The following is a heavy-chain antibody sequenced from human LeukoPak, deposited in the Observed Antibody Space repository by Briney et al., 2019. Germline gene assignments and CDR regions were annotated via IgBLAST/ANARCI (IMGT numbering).Heavy chain of an antibody. J-gene: IGHJ5*02. CDR2: INHSGST. Sequence: SETLSLTCAVYGGSFSGYYWSWIRQPPGKGLERIGEINHSGSTNYNPSLKSRVTISVDTSKNQFSLKLSSVTAADTAVYYCARANDYGSGSYYDWFDPWGQGTLVTVSS. CDR3: ARANDYGSGSYYDWFDP. V-gene: IGHV4-34*01. CDR1: GGSFSGYY. D-gene: IGHD3-10*01.